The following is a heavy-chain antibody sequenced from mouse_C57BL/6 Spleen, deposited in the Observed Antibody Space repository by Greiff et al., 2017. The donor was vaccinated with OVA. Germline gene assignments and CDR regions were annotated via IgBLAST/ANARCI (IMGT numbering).Heavy chain of an antibody. Sequence: VKLVESGPGLVQPSQSLSITCTVSGFSLTSYGVHWVRQSPGKGLEWLGVIWSGGSTDYNAAFISRLSISKDNSKSQVFFKMNSLQADDTAIYYCARNWGFYYYGSSVYAMDYWGQGTSVTVSS. CDR2: IWSGGST. CDR3: ARNWGFYYYGSSVYAMDY. D-gene: IGHD1-1*01. CDR1: GFSLTSYG. V-gene: IGHV2-2*01. J-gene: IGHJ4*01.